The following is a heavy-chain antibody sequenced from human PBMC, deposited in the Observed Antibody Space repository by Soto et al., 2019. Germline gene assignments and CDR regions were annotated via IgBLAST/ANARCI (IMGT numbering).Heavy chain of an antibody. Sequence: QVQLVESGGGLVKPGGSLRLSCAASGFTFSTYAMHWVRQAPGKGLEWVAVISYDGSNKYYADSVKGRFTISRDNSKNTLYLQMTSLRAEDTAVYYCARETWYFDLWGRGTLVTVSS. CDR2: ISYDGSNK. CDR1: GFTFSTYA. CDR3: ARETWYFDL. V-gene: IGHV3-30*03. J-gene: IGHJ2*01.